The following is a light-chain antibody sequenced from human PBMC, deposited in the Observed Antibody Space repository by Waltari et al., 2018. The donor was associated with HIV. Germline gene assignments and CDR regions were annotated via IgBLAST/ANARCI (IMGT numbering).Light chain of an antibody. Sequence: EIVMTQSPATLSVSPGERATLSCRATQSVSSNLSWYQQKPGQAPRLLIYGASTRATGIPDRFSGSGSGTEFTLTITSLQSEDVAVYYCQQYNNWPPITFGQGTRLEIK. J-gene: IGKJ5*01. CDR3: QQYNNWPPIT. CDR2: GAS. V-gene: IGKV3-15*01. CDR1: QSVSSN.